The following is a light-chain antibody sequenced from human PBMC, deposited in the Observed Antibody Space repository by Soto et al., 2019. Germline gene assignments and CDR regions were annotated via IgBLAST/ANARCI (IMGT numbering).Light chain of an antibody. CDR2: GVS. J-gene: IGKJ3*01. V-gene: IGKV3-20*01. Sequence: EIVLTQSPGPLSLSPGERATLSCRASQSLSGTYLAWYQQKPGQAPRLLIYGVSSRATGVPDRFSGGGSGTDFTLTISRLEPEDFAVYYCQQYGSSPTFGPGTKVDL. CDR3: QQYGSSPT. CDR1: QSLSGTY.